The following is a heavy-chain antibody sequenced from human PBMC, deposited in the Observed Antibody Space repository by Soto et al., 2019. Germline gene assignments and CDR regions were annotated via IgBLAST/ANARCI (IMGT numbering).Heavy chain of an antibody. J-gene: IGHJ6*02. CDR2: IYYSGST. V-gene: IGHV4-31*03. CDR1: GGSISSGGYY. D-gene: IGHD2-2*01. CDR3: ARAISAAMPPVRYYYGMDV. Sequence: SETLSLTCTVSGGSISSGGYYWSCIRQHPGKGLEWIGYIYYSGSTYYNPSLKSRVTISVDTSKNQFSLKLSSVTAADTAVYYCARAISAAMPPVRYYYGMDVWGQGTTVTVSS.